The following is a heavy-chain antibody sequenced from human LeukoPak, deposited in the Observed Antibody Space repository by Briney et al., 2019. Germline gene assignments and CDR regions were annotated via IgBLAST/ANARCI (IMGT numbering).Heavy chain of an antibody. V-gene: IGHV3-7*01. Sequence: GGSLRLSCAASGFTFSSYWMSWVRQAPGKGLEWVANIKQDGSEKYYVDSVKGRFTISRDNAKNSLYLQMNSLRAEDTAVYYCARDSGCCSSTSCYLEHWGQGTLVTVSS. CDR2: IKQDGSEK. J-gene: IGHJ1*01. CDR1: GFTFSSYW. CDR3: ARDSGCCSSTSCYLEH. D-gene: IGHD2-2*01.